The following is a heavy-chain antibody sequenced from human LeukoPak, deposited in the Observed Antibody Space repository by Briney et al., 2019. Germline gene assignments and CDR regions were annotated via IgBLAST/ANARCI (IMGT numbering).Heavy chain of an antibody. D-gene: IGHD3-22*01. CDR1: GFTFSGYW. J-gene: IGHJ4*02. Sequence: PGRSLRLSCAASGFTFSGYWMSWVRQAPGKGLEWVANIKQDGSEKYYVDSVKGRFTISRDNAKNSLFLQMNSLRAEDTVFYYCARLALSYYESSGLAYWGPGTLVTVSS. CDR2: IKQDGSEK. V-gene: IGHV3-7*04. CDR3: ARLALSYYESSGLAY.